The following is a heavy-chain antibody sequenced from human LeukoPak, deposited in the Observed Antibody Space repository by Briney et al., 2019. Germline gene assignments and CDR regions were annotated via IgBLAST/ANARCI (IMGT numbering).Heavy chain of an antibody. CDR3: AISSGLYLLDY. CDR2: IYTSGST. CDR1: GGSISSYY. Sequence: SETLSLTCTVSGGSISSYYWSWIRQPPGKGLEWIGYIYTSGSTNYTPSLKSRVTISVDTSKNQFSLKLSSVTAADTAVYYCAISSGLYLLDYWGQGTLVTVSS. J-gene: IGHJ4*02. D-gene: IGHD6-19*01. V-gene: IGHV4-4*09.